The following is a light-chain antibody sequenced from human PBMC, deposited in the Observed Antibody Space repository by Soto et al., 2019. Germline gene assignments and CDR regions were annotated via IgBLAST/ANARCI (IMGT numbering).Light chain of an antibody. J-gene: IGLJ1*01. CDR2: DVS. Sequence: QSALTQPASVSGSPGQAIAISCTGTSSDVGGYSYVSWYQQQPGKAPKLVISDVSNRPSGVSDRFSGSKSGNTAPLTISGLQTEDEADYYCASYTTSSPYVFGTGTKVTVL. V-gene: IGLV2-14*01. CDR1: SSDVGGYSY. CDR3: ASYTTSSPYV.